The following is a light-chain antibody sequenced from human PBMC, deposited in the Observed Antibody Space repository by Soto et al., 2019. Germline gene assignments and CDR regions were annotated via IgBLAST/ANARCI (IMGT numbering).Light chain of an antibody. CDR3: QVWDSRSDHVL. Sequence: SYELTQPPSVSVAPGQTAAIPCAGDSIGVRSVHWYRQTPRQTPILVVYDDSDRPTGIPERFSVSKTGTLATLTISRVEAGDEADYYCQVWDSRSDHVLFGGGTKLTVL. J-gene: IGLJ3*02. CDR1: SIGVRS. CDR2: DDS. V-gene: IGLV3-21*02.